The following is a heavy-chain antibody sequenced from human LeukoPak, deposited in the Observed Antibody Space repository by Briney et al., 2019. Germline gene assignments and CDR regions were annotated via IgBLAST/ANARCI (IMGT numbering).Heavy chain of an antibody. V-gene: IGHV3-30*04. CDR1: GFTFSSYA. CDR3: ARDGTRIRRAGTGNNYYDSSGYYYSVY. D-gene: IGHD3-22*01. J-gene: IGHJ4*02. CDR2: ISYDGSNK. Sequence: GGSLRLSFAASGFTFSSYAMHLVRQAPGKGLEWVVVISYDGSNKYYPDSVKGRFTISRDNSKNTLYLQMNSLRAEDTGVYYCARDGTRIRRAGTGNNYYDSSGYYYSVYWGQGTLVTVSS.